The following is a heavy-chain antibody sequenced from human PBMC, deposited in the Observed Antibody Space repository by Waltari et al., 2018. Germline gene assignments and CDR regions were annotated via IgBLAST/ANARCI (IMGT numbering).Heavy chain of an antibody. J-gene: IGHJ4*02. CDR1: GGSISSYY. CDR2: IDYSGST. V-gene: IGHV4-59*01. Sequence: QVQLQESGPGLVKPSETLSLTCTVSGGSISSYYWSWIRQPPGKGLEWIGYIDYSGSTNYNPSLKSRVTISVDTSKNQFSLKLSSVTASDTAVYYCARTAGNFDYWGQGTLVTVSS. CDR3: ARTAGNFDY.